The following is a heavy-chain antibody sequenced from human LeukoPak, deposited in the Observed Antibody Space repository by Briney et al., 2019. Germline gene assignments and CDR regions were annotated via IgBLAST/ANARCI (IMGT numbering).Heavy chain of an antibody. CDR2: INTNTGNP. CDR1: EYTFTSYS. J-gene: IGHJ4*02. CDR3: ARENYYDSSGYYNY. V-gene: IGHV7-4-1*02. D-gene: IGHD3-22*01. Sequence: AASVKVSCKASEYTFTSYSMNWVRQAPGQGLEWMGWINTNTGNPTYAQGFTGRFVFSLDTSVSTAYLQISSLKAEDTAVYYCARENYYDSSGYYNYWGQGTLVTVSS.